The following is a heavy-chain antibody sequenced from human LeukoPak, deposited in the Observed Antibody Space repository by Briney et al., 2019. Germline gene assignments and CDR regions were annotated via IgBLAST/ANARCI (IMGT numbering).Heavy chain of an antibody. CDR2: IYYSGST. D-gene: IGHD3-10*01. V-gene: IGHV4-31*03. CDR3: ARAAGGYWRDFDY. Sequence: SQTLSLTCTVSGGSISSGGYCWSWIRQQPGKGLEWIGYIYYSGSTYYNPSLKSRVTISVDRSKNQFSLKLGCVTAADTAVYYCARAAGGYWRDFDYWGQGTLVTVSS. J-gene: IGHJ4*02. CDR1: GGSISSGGYC.